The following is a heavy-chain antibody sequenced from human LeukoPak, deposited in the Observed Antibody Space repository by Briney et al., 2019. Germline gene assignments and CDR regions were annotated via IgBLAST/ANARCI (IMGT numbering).Heavy chain of an antibody. J-gene: IGHJ5*01. D-gene: IGHD1-26*01. V-gene: IGHV4-4*07. CDR3: VTAPVQDLSFVGWFDS. CDR1: GGSMASDY. CDR2: ISAGGST. Sequence: SETLSLTCTVSGGSMASDYWNWIRLPAGEGLQLIGRISAGGSTNYSPSLFSRVTMSVDTSGNQFSLKLNSVTAADTAVYFCVTAPVQDLSFVGWFDSCGQGALVIVSS.